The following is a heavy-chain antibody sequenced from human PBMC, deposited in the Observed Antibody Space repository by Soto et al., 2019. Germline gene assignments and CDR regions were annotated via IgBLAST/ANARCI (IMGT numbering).Heavy chain of an antibody. CDR1: GFTFSSYS. V-gene: IGHV3-21*01. Sequence: GGSLRLSCAASGFTFSSYSMNWVRQAPGKGLEWVSSISSSSSYIYYADSVKGRFTISRDNAKNSLYLQMNSLRAEDTAVYYCWRYYDFWSGYSSYYYGMDVWGQGTTVTVSS. CDR2: ISSSSSYI. D-gene: IGHD3-3*01. CDR3: WRYYDFWSGYSSYYYGMDV. J-gene: IGHJ6*02.